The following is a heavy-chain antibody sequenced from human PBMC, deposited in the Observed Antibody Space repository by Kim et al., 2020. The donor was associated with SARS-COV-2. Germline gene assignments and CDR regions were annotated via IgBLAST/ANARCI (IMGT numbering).Heavy chain of an antibody. CDR2: IIPIFGTA. Sequence: SVKVSCKASGGTFSSYAISWVRQAPGQGLEWMGGIIPIFGTANYAQKFQGRVTITADESTSTAYMELSSLRSEDTAVYYCASSSPNWSYYDSSGYLDYWGQGTLVTVSS. V-gene: IGHV1-69*13. CDR3: ASSSPNWSYYDSSGYLDY. J-gene: IGHJ4*02. CDR1: GGTFSSYA. D-gene: IGHD3-22*01.